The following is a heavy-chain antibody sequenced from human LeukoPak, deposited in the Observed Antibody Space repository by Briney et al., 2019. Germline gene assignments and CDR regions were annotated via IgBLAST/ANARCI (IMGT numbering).Heavy chain of an antibody. CDR3: ARGRFYYGSGSYYNSEYYFDY. V-gene: IGHV4-39*07. D-gene: IGHD3-10*01. J-gene: IGHJ4*02. CDR1: GGSISSSSYY. CDR2: IYHSGST. Sequence: SDSLSLTCTVSGGSISSSSYYWGWIRQPPGKGLEWIGHIYHSGSTYYNPSLKSRVTISVATSKNQFSLKLSSVTAADTAVYYCARGRFYYGSGSYYNSEYYFDYWGQGTLVTVSS.